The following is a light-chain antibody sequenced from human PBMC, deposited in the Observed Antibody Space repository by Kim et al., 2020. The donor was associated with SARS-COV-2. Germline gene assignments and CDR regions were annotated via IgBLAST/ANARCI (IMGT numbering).Light chain of an antibody. Sequence: ASVGDRVTITCRASQDISNYLAWYQQKPGKVPKLLIYAASTLQSGVPSRFSGSGSGTDFTLTISSLQPEDVATYYCQKYNSAPRTFGQGTKVDIK. V-gene: IGKV1-27*01. CDR1: QDISNY. CDR2: AAS. CDR3: QKYNSAPRT. J-gene: IGKJ1*01.